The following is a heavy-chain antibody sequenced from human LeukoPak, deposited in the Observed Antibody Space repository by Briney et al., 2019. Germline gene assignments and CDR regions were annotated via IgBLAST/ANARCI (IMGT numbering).Heavy chain of an antibody. V-gene: IGHV4-59*05. Sequence: SETLSLTCSVSGGSISSYYWSWIRQPPGKGLEWIGSIYYSGSTYYNPSLKSRVTISVDTSKNQFSLKLNSVTAADTAVYYCGSLSGSYSRGYFDYWGQGTLVPVSS. CDR1: GGSISSYY. J-gene: IGHJ4*02. D-gene: IGHD1-26*01. CDR3: GSLSGSYSRGYFDY. CDR2: IYYSGST.